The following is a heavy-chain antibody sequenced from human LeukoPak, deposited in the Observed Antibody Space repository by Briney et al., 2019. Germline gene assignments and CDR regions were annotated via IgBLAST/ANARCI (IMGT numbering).Heavy chain of an antibody. CDR2: FYSSGST. V-gene: IGHV4-4*07. CDR3: ARQEGGIVGPY. CDR1: GGSVSNDY. D-gene: IGHD1-26*01. J-gene: IGHJ4*02. Sequence: SETLSLTCTVSGGSVSNDYWSWIRQPAGKGLEWIGRFYSSGSTNYNPSLESRVTMSVDTSKNQFSLKLNSVTAADTAVYYCARQEGGIVGPYWGQGTLVTVSS.